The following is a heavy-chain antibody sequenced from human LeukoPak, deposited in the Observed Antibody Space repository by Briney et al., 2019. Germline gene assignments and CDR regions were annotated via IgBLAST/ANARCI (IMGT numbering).Heavy chain of an antibody. CDR3: ARQRFTMRAYAGNWFDP. CDR1: GYSFTNYW. J-gene: IGHJ5*02. Sequence: GESLKISCKGFGYSFTNYWIGWVRQMPGKGLQWMGIIYPGDSDTRYSPSFQGQVTISADKSISTAYLQWSSLKASDTAMYYCARQRFTMRAYAGNWFDPWGQGTLVTVSS. V-gene: IGHV5-51*01. D-gene: IGHD3-10*01. CDR2: IYPGDSDT.